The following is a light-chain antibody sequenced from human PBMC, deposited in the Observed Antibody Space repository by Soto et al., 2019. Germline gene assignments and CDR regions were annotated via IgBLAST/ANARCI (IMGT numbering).Light chain of an antibody. V-gene: IGKV3-20*01. CDR2: GTT. Sequence: EIVLTQSPGTLSLSPGERATLSCRASQNINSRYLAWYQQKPGQAPRLLIYGTTSTATGTPDRFSGSGSGTDFTLTISRLELEDLEVSYCQQFRSSPGFTFGPGTKVDIK. CDR3: QQFRSSPGFT. J-gene: IGKJ3*01. CDR1: QNINSRY.